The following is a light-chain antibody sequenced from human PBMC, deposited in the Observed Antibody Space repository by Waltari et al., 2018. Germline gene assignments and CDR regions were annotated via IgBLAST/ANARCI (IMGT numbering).Light chain of an antibody. CDR3: QQYGSPPST. CDR1: QSVSSSY. CDR2: GAS. Sequence: EIVLTQSPGTLSLSPGERATLSCRASQSVSSSYLAWYQKKPGQAPRLLIYGASSRATGIPDRFSGSGSGTDFTLTISRLEPEDFAVYYCQQYGSPPSTFGQGTKVEIK. J-gene: IGKJ1*01. V-gene: IGKV3-20*01.